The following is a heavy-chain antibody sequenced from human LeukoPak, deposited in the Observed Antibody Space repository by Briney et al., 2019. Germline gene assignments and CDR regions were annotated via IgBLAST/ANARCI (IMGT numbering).Heavy chain of an antibody. CDR3: AREVAAGSNAFDI. CDR1: GYSFTSNSAA. D-gene: IGHD6-13*01. V-gene: IGHV6-1*01. Sequence: SHTLSLTCSISGYSFTSNSAAWNWISQSPSRGLEWLGRTYYRSKWYNDYAVSVKSRITINPDTSKNQFSLQLNSVTPEDTAVYYCAREVAAGSNAFDIWGQGTMVTVSS. J-gene: IGHJ3*02. CDR2: TYYRSKWYN.